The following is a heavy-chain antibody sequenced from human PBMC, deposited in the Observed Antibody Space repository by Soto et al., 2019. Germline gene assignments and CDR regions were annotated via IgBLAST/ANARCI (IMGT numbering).Heavy chain of an antibody. V-gene: IGHV3-23*01. CDR1: GFTFSSYA. D-gene: IGHD5-18*01. Sequence: PGGSLKLSCAASGFTFSSYAMSLVRQAQGKGLEWVSAISGSGGSTYYADSVKGRFTISRDNSKNTLYLQMNSLRAEDTAVYYCAKRPKLWPADHFDYWGQGTLVTVSS. CDR3: AKRPKLWPADHFDY. J-gene: IGHJ4*02. CDR2: ISGSGGST.